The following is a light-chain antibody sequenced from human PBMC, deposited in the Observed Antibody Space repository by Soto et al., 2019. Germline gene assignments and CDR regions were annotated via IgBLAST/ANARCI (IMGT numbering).Light chain of an antibody. Sequence: EIVLTQSPGTLSLSPGERATLSCRASLSVSSSYLAWYQQKPGQAPGLLIYGGSSRATGIPDRFSGSGSGKDFTLTISRLEAEDCAVYYCQYYGSSPITFGQGTRLEIK. J-gene: IGKJ5*01. CDR3: QYYGSSPIT. CDR1: LSVSSSY. CDR2: GGS. V-gene: IGKV3-20*01.